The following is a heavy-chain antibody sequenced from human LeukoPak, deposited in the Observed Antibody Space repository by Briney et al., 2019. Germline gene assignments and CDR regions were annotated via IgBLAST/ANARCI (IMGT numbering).Heavy chain of an antibody. V-gene: IGHV1-69*13. CDR1: GGTLSRYV. CDR3: ARDRSSNWGIFNY. Sequence: ASVKVSCKPSGGTLSRYVVSWVRQAPGQGLEWMGGFTPISGPANYAQRFQGRVTITADESTSTVYMELTNLRSDDTAVYYCARDRSSNWGIFNYWGQGTLVTVSS. CDR2: FTPISGPA. J-gene: IGHJ4*02. D-gene: IGHD6-13*01.